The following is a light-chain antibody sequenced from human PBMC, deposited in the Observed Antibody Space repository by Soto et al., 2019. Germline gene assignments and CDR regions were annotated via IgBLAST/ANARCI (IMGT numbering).Light chain of an antibody. V-gene: IGKV1-5*01. CDR2: DAS. Sequence: DIQMTQSPSTLSASVGDRVTITCRASQSISSWLAWYQQKLGRAPRLLIYDASSLESGVPSRFSGSGYGTEFTLTISSLQPDDFATYYCQQYNTYSSLTFGGGNKVEIK. J-gene: IGKJ4*01. CDR3: QQYNTYSSLT. CDR1: QSISSW.